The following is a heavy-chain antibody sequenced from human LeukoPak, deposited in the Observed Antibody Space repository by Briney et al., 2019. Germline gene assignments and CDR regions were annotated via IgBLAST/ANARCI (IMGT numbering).Heavy chain of an antibody. CDR3: ASSYYYGSGSYNWFDP. V-gene: IGHV4-38-2*02. J-gene: IGHJ5*02. CDR2: IYHSGST. D-gene: IGHD3-10*01. CDR1: GYSISSGYY. Sequence: SETLSLTCTVSGYSISSGYYWGWIRQPPGKGLEWIGSIYHSGSTYYNPSLKSRVTISVDTSKNQFSLKLSSVTAADTAVYYCASSYYYGSGSYNWFDPWGQGTLVTVSS.